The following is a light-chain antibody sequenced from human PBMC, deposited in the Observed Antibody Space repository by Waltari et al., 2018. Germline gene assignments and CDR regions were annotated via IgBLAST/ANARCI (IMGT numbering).Light chain of an antibody. V-gene: IGKV3-11*01. CDR2: DTS. J-gene: IGKJ4*01. Sequence: SPVTLSLSAGERASLSCRASESVYKYLAWYQQRPGQPPRLLIYDTSNRAAGVPGRFSGSGYGTDFTLTITSLEAEDFAVYFCQQGSILPLTFGGGTRVEIK. CDR1: ESVYKY. CDR3: QQGSILPLT.